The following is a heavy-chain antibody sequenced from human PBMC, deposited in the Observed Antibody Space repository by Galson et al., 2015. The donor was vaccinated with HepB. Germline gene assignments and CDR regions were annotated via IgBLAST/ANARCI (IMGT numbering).Heavy chain of an antibody. CDR3: ARDRRGGNYCKSSTSCSFFDY. J-gene: IGHJ4*02. Sequence: LSLTCIVSGGSINGYYWSWIRQPAGKGLEWIGRIYVSGSTSDNPSLKSRVTMSADTSKNQFSLKLTSVTAADTAVYYCARDRRGGNYCKSSTSCSFFDYWGQGTLVTVSS. V-gene: IGHV4-4*07. CDR1: GGSINGYY. D-gene: IGHD2-2*01. CDR2: IYVSGST.